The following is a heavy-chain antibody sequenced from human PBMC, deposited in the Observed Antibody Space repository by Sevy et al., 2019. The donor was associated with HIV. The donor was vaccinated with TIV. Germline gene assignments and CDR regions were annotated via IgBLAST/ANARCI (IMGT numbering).Heavy chain of an antibody. D-gene: IGHD5-18*01. CDR1: GFTISEYY. CDR2: ISTSSTYA. CDR3: ARVRYKYGSYYFDY. Sequence: GGSLRLSCSASGFTISEYYMSWIRQAPGKGLEWVSYISTSSTYANHADSVKGRFTISRDNANNSLYLQMNSLRAEDTAVYFCARVRYKYGSYYFDYWGQGTLVTVSS. V-gene: IGHV3-11*06. J-gene: IGHJ4*02.